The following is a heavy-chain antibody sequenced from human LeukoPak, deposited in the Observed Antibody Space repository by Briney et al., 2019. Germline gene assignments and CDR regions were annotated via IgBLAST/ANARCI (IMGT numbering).Heavy chain of an antibody. Sequence: GGSLRLSCAASGFTFSSYNMVWVRQAPGKGLEWVSSISSISSYIYYADSVEGRFTISRDNSKNTLYLQMNSLRAEDTAVYYCARVTMVRGEHNWFDPWGQGTLVTVSS. CDR3: ARVTMVRGEHNWFDP. D-gene: IGHD3-10*01. J-gene: IGHJ5*02. CDR1: GFTFSSYN. CDR2: ISSISSYI. V-gene: IGHV3-21*04.